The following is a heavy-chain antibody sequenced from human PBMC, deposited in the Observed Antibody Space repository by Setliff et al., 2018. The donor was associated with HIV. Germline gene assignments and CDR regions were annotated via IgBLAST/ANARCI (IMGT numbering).Heavy chain of an antibody. CDR3: ARSTVGIRGVVRGYYYYYMDV. V-gene: IGHV4-28*01. Sequence: SETLSLTCTVSGYSISSSNWWGWIRQTPGKGLEWIGYIDYSGSTYYNPSLESRVTMSVDTSKNQFSLKLTSVTAVDTAAYYCARSTVGIRGVVRGYYYYYMDVWG. D-gene: IGHD3-10*01. CDR2: IDYSGST. CDR1: GYSISSSNW. J-gene: IGHJ6*03.